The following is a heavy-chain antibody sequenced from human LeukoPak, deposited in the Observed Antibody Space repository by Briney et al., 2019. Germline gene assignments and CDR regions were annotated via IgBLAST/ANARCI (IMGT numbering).Heavy chain of an antibody. CDR1: GFXFSSYT. V-gene: IGHV3-21*01. CDR3: ARGSLSSGSHYNDF. J-gene: IGHJ4*02. D-gene: IGHD3-10*01. CDR2: ISSGSHYI. Sequence: GGSLRLSCAASGFXFSSYTMNWVRQAPGMGPEWVSPISSGSHYIYYADSVKGRFTISRDNAKNSMYLQMSSLRAEDTAVHYCARGSLSSGSHYNDFWGQGTQVTVSS.